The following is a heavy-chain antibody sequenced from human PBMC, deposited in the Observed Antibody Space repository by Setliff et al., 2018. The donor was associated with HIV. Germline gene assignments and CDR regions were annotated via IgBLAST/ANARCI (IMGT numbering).Heavy chain of an antibody. J-gene: IGHJ4*02. CDR2: INPSGGLT. D-gene: IGHD3-3*01. Sequence: ASVKVSCKPSAHPRYYYMHWVRQVPGIGLQWMGVINPSGGLTDYPQKFQGRVTITRDTSANTAYMELSSLRSEDTAVYYCAREVWEWLPFDYWGQGTLVTVSS. CDR3: AREVWEWLPFDY. V-gene: IGHV1-46*01. CDR1: AHPRYYY.